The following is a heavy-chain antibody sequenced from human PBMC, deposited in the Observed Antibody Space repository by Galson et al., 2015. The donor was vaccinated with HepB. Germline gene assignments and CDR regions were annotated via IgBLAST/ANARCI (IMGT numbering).Heavy chain of an antibody. CDR3: ARDLGDYGDYYFDY. CDR2: ISYDGSNK. D-gene: IGHD4-17*01. CDR1: GFTFSSYA. Sequence: SLRLSCAASGFTFSSYAMHWVRQAPGKGLEWVAVISYDGSNKYYADSVKGRFTISRDNSKNTLYLQMNSLRAEDTAVYYCARDLGDYGDYYFDYWGQGTLVTVSS. V-gene: IGHV3-30*04. J-gene: IGHJ4*02.